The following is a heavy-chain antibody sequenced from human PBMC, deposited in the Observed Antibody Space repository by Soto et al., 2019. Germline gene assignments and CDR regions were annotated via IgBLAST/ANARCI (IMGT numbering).Heavy chain of an antibody. CDR3: ASGAAAMRSPNFDY. CDR1: GDSFSGYF. J-gene: IGHJ4*02. V-gene: IGHV4-34*01. CDR2: ITEGGTT. Sequence: KPSETLSLSCAVHGDSFSGYFWTWIRQPPGKGLEWIAEITEGGTTNYSPSLKSRVSIAVDSSKRQFSLTLSSVTAADTAMYYCASGAAAMRSPNFDYCNQGSLGTVSS.